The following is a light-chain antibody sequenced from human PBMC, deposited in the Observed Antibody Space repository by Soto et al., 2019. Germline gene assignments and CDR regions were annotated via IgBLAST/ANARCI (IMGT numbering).Light chain of an antibody. V-gene: IGKV1-39*01. CDR2: PAS. CDR1: QSISSY. Sequence: DIQMTQSPSSLSASVGDRVTITCRASQSISSYLNWYQQKPGKAPKLLIYPASSLQSGVPSRFNGSGSGTDFTLTISSLQPEDFATYYCQHSYSTPITFGQGTRLEIK. J-gene: IGKJ5*01. CDR3: QHSYSTPIT.